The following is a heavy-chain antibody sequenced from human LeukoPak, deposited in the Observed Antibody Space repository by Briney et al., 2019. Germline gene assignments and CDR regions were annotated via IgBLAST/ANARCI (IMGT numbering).Heavy chain of an antibody. D-gene: IGHD6-13*01. V-gene: IGHV4-59*01. CDR1: GDSISSYY. J-gene: IGHJ4*02. CDR2: IYYSGGT. Sequence: SETLSLTCTVSGDSISSYYWSWIRQPPGKGLEWIGYIYYSGGTNYNPSLKSRVTISADTSKNQISLQLRSVTDADTAVYYCARDLWGAGGTNYWGQGTLVTVSS. CDR3: ARDLWGAGGTNY.